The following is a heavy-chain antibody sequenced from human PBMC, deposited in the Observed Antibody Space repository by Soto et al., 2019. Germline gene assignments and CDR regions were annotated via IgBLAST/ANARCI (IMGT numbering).Heavy chain of an antibody. D-gene: IGHD6-13*01. CDR1: GGSISSGGYY. Sequence: PSETLSLTCTVSGGSISSGGYYWSWIRQHPGKGLEWIGYIYYSGSTNYNPSLKSRVTISVDTSKNQFSLKLSSVTAADTAVYYCARAVGIAAAGTELGIGWYYYYYGMDVWGQGNTVTVSS. CDR3: ARAVGIAAAGTELGIGWYYYYYGMDV. J-gene: IGHJ6*02. CDR2: IYYSGST. V-gene: IGHV4-61*08.